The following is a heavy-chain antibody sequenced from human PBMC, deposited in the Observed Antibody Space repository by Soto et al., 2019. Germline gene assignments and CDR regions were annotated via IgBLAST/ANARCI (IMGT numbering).Heavy chain of an antibody. D-gene: IGHD2-15*01. V-gene: IGHV4-59*01. J-gene: IGHJ4*02. CDR3: ARDSVVAVFDY. CDR2: IYYSGST. Sequence: SETLSLTCTVSGGSISSYYWSWIRQPPGKGLEWIGYIYYSGSTNYNPSLKSRVTISVDTSKNQFSLRLSSVTAADTAVYYCARDSVVAVFDYWGQGTLVTVS. CDR1: GGSISSYY.